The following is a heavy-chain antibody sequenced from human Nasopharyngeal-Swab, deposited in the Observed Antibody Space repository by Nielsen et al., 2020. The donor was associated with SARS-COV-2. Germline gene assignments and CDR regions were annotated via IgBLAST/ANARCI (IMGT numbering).Heavy chain of an antibody. Sequence: GESLKISCAASGFTLSDYYMSWIRQVPGKGLEWISYISGSGTAIKYSDSVKGRFTISGDNTKNLLYLHMNSLRAEDTAVYYCARDSELLTNYYGLDYWGQGTLVTVSS. D-gene: IGHD3-9*01. CDR1: GFTLSDYY. CDR3: ARDSELLTNYYGLDY. V-gene: IGHV3-11*01. J-gene: IGHJ4*02. CDR2: ISGSGTAI.